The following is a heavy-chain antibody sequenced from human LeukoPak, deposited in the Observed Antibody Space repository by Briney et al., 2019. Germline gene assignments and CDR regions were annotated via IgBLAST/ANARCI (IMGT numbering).Heavy chain of an antibody. CDR1: GFSFSNYA. J-gene: IGHJ4*02. V-gene: IGHV3-23*01. CDR3: VRDFYCSGGSCPLFDN. CDR2: ISGNGGTT. Sequence: PGGSLRLSCAASGFSFSNYAMSWVRQAPGKGLEWVSAISGNGGTTNYADSVKGRFTISRDNSKNTLYLQMDSLRAEDTAVYYCVRDFYCSGGSCPLFDNWGQGTLVTVSS. D-gene: IGHD2-15*01.